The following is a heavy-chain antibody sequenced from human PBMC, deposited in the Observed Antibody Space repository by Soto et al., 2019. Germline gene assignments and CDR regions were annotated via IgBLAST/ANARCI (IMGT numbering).Heavy chain of an antibody. CDR2: IYYGGST. D-gene: IGHD6-13*01. CDR1: GGSISSYY. V-gene: IGHV4-59*01. CDR3: AREEIAADGIWFHP. Sequence: QVQLQESGPGLGKPSETLSLTCTVSGGSISSYYWSWIGQTPGNGLEWIGYIYYGGSTNYNPSFKSRVTISVYTSKNQLSLKLSSVTAADTAVYYCAREEIAADGIWFHPWGQGTLVTVSS. J-gene: IGHJ5*02.